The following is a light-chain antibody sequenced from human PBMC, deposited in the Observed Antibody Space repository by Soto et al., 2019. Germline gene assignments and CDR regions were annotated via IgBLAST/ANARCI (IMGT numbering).Light chain of an antibody. V-gene: IGKV3-20*01. CDR2: GAS. CDR3: QQYGRAPRT. J-gene: IGKJ1*01. Sequence: EIVLTQSPGTLSLSPGERATLSCRASQSVSSSYLAWYQQKPGQAPRLLIYGASSRATGIPDRFSGSGSGTDFTLTIRRLEPEDFAVDYCQQYGRAPRTFGQGTKVYIK. CDR1: QSVSSSY.